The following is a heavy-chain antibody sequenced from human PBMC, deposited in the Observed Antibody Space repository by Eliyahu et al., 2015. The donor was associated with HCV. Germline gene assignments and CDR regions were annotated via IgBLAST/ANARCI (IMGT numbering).Heavy chain of an antibody. CDR3: ARAPWGNGRGMDV. J-gene: IGHJ6*02. CDR2: ISTSANIM. CDR1: XFTFSSYS. Sequence: EAQVVESGGGLVQPGGSLRLSCAXSXFTFSSYSLNWVRQAPGKGLEWVSYISTSANIMYYADSVKGRFTISRDNAKNSLYLQMNSLRDEDTAVYHCARAPWGNGRGMDVWGQGTTVTVSS. D-gene: IGHD1-26*01. V-gene: IGHV3-48*02.